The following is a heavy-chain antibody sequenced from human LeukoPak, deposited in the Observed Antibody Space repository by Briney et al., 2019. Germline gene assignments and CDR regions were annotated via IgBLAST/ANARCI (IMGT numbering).Heavy chain of an antibody. CDR1: GFTFSIYG. Sequence: GGSLRLSCAASGFTFSIYGMHWVRQAPGKGLEWVAVIWYDGSNKYYADSVKGRFTISRDNSKNTLYLQMNSLRAEDTAVYYCARDRYGYCGGDCCVLSPWGQGTLVTVSS. J-gene: IGHJ5*02. V-gene: IGHV3-33*01. D-gene: IGHD2-21*02. CDR2: IWYDGSNK. CDR3: ARDRYGYCGGDCCVLSP.